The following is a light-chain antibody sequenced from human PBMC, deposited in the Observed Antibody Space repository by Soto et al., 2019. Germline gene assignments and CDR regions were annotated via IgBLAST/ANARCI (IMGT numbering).Light chain of an antibody. CDR3: QEDNSYPYT. Sequence: DIQMTQSPSTLSASVGDRVTITCRASQSISTWLAWYQLKPGKAPEVLIYKASSLESGVPSRFSGSGSGTEFTLTSSSLQPDDFSAEYCQEDNSYPYTFDQGTKLEIK. J-gene: IGKJ2*01. CDR1: QSISTW. CDR2: KAS. V-gene: IGKV1-5*03.